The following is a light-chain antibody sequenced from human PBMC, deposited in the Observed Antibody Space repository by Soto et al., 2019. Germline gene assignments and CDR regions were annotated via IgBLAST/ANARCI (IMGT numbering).Light chain of an antibody. CDR2: KAS. Sequence: RITHSHAPLSTSLVDRCTITCRASQGISSWLAWYQQKPGKAPKLLIYKASSLESGVPSRFSGSGSGTDFTLTISRLQTDDFATYYCQQYFSYWTFGQGTKVDIK. J-gene: IGKJ1*01. CDR1: QGISSW. V-gene: IGKV1-5*03. CDR3: QQYFSYWT.